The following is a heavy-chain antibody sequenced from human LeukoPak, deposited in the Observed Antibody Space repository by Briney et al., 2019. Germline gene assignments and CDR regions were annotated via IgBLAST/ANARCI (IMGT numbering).Heavy chain of an antibody. J-gene: IGHJ2*01. Sequence: SETLSLTCTVSTDSLSSYYWSWIRLPPGKGLEWIGYISYSGSTNYNPSLKSRVTISIDTYKKHSSLKLMSVTDADTDTYYCARATCGGDCYSPDYWYFDLWGRGTLVSVSS. V-gene: IGHV4-59*01. CDR2: ISYSGST. CDR3: ARATCGGDCYSPDYWYFDL. D-gene: IGHD2-21*02. CDR1: TDSLSSYY.